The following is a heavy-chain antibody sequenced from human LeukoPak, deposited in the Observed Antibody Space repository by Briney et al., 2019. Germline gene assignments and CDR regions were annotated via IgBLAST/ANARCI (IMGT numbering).Heavy chain of an antibody. D-gene: IGHD3-16*02. CDR2: INDSGST. CDR1: GESFSGYY. CDR3: ARGKHYDYAGGSYRSFDY. Sequence: SETLSLTGAVYGESFSGYYWSWIRQPPGKGLEWIGEINDSGSTNYNPSLKSRVTVSVATSKNQFSLRLSSVPAADTAVYYCARGKHYDYAGGSYRSFDYWGQGTLVTVSS. V-gene: IGHV4-34*01. J-gene: IGHJ4*02.